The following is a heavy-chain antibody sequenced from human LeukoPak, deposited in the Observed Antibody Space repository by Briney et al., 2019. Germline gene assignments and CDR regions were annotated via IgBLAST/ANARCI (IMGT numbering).Heavy chain of an antibody. CDR3: AAYSGYDYDEYYFDY. D-gene: IGHD5-12*01. CDR2: IYYSGST. V-gene: IGHV4-39*01. CDR1: GGSISSSSYY. J-gene: IGHJ4*02. Sequence: PSETLSLTCTVSGGSISSSSYYWGWIRQPPGKGLEWIGSIYYSGSTYYNPSLKSRVTISVAPSKNQFSLKLSSVTAADTAVYYCAAYSGYDYDEYYFDYWGQGTLVTVSS.